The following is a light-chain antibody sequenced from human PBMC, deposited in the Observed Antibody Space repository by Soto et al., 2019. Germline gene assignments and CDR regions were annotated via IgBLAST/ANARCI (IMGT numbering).Light chain of an antibody. CDR1: SSNIGNFY. CDR3: CLYIGATTYV. CDR2: EGH. J-gene: IGLJ1*01. V-gene: IGLV1-51*01. Sequence: QSVLTQPPSVSAAPGQKVTISCPGSSSNIGNFYVSWYQQFPGKAPKVMISEGHRRPSGVPDRFSGSTSVNSASLTISGLQADDEADYYCCLYIGATTYVFGTGTKVTVL.